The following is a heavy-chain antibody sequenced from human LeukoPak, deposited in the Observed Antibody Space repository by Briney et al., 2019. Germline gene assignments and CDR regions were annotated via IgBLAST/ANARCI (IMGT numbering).Heavy chain of an antibody. Sequence: GGSLRLSCAVSGITLSNYGMSWVRQAPGKGLEWVAGISGSGGGTNYADSVKGRFTISRDNSKNTLYLQMNSLRAEDTALYYCSKDPNGDYIGAFDMWGPGTLVTVSS. V-gene: IGHV3-23*01. CDR2: ISGSGGGT. J-gene: IGHJ3*02. CDR1: GITLSNYG. D-gene: IGHD4-17*01. CDR3: SKDPNGDYIGAFDM.